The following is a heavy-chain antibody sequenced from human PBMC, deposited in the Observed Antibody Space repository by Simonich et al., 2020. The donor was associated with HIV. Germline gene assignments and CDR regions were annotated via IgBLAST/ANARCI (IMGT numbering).Heavy chain of an antibody. D-gene: IGHD3-10*01. Sequence: QVQLVQSGAEVKKPGASVKVSCKASGYTFTGNYMHWVRQAPGQGLEWMGWINPNNGDTNSAQKFEGRLIMTRETTINTAYRELSRLRADDTAVYYCARGPFPNYYGPGSYWGGFDYWGQGTLVTVSS. V-gene: IGHV1-2*02. CDR3: ARGPFPNYYGPGSYWGGFDY. J-gene: IGHJ4*02. CDR1: GYTFTGNY. CDR2: INPNNGDT.